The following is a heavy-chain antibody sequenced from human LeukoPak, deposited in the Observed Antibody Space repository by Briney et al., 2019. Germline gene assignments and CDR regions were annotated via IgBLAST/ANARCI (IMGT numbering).Heavy chain of an antibody. CDR1: GFIFSNYG. CDR2: ISASGSAT. V-gene: IGHV3-23*01. D-gene: IGHD1-26*01. J-gene: IGHJ4*02. CDR3: AKDGIGDY. Sequence: GGSLRLSCAASGFIFSNYGMNWVRQAPGKGLEWVAAISASGSATSYADSVRGRFTISRDNSKNTLYLQMNSLRAEDTAVYYCAKDGIGDYWGQGTPVTVSS.